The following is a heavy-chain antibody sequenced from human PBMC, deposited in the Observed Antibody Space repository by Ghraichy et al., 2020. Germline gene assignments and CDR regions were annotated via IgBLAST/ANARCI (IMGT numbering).Heavy chain of an antibody. J-gene: IGHJ4*02. CDR3: ARAKTYYYDSSGFGRQFDY. V-gene: IGHV3-7*01. CDR1: GFTLSSYW. Sequence: GGSLRLSCAASGFTLSSYWMIWVRQAPGKGLEWVANINQDGSDKYYVDSVKGRFTISRDNAINSLFLQMNGLRADDTAVYYCARAKTYYYDSSGFGRQFDYWGQGTLVTVSS. D-gene: IGHD3-22*01. CDR2: INQDGSDK.